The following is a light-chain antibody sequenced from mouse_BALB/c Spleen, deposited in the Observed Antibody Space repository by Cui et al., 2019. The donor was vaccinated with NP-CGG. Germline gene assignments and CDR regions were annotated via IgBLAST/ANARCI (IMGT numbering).Light chain of an antibody. J-gene: IGKJ1*01. CDR1: SSVSSSY. CDR2: STS. CDR3: HQWSSYPWT. V-gene: IGKV4-79*01. Sequence: QIVLTQSPAIMSESPGEKVTLTCSASSSVSSSYLYWYQQKPGSSPKLWIYSTSNLASGVPARFSGSGSGTSYSLTISSMEAEDAASYFCHQWSSYPWTFGGGTKLEIK.